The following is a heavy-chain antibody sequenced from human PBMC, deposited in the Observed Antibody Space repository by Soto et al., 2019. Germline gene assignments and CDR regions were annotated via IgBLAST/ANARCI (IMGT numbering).Heavy chain of an antibody. Sequence: ASVKISCKVSGYTLTELSMHWVRQAPGKGHEWMGGFDPEDGETIYAQKFQGRVTMTEDSSTDTVYMELSSLRSEDTAVYYCASPAVAVYYYYYGMDVWGQGTTVTVSS. V-gene: IGHV1-24*01. CDR3: ASPAVAVYYYYYGMDV. D-gene: IGHD6-19*01. J-gene: IGHJ6*02. CDR2: FDPEDGET. CDR1: GYTLTELS.